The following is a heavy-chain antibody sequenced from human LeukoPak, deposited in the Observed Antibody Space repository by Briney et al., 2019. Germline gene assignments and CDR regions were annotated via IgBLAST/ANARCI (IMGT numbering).Heavy chain of an antibody. V-gene: IGHV5-51*01. J-gene: IGHJ6*03. CDR1: GYSFTSYW. CDR3: ARHTHGSGSYYDYYYYMDV. D-gene: IGHD3-10*01. CDR2: IYPGHSDT. Sequence: GESLKISCKGSGYSFTSYWIGWVRQMPGKGLAWMGIIYPGHSDTRYSPSFQGQVTISADKSISTAYLQWSSLKASDTAMYYCARHTHGSGSYYDYYYYMDVWGKGTTVTISS.